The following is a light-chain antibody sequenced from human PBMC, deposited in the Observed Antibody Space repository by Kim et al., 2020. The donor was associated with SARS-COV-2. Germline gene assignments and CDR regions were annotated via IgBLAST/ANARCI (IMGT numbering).Light chain of an antibody. Sequence: DIQLTQSTSFLSASVGDRVTITCRASQGISSYLAWYQQKPGKVPKLLIYAASTLQSGVPSRFSGSGSGTEFTLTISSLQPEDFATYYCQQLNSYPLTVGGGTKVEIK. J-gene: IGKJ4*01. CDR1: QGISSY. CDR3: QQLNSYPLT. CDR2: AAS. V-gene: IGKV1-9*01.